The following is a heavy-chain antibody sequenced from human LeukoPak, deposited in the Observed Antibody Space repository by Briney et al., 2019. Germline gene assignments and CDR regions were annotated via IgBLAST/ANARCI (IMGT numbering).Heavy chain of an antibody. D-gene: IGHD3-9*01. Sequence: SSVKVSCKASGYTLTSYGISWVRQAPGQGLEWMGWISAYNGNTNYAQKLQGRVTMTTDTSTSTAYMELRSLRSDDTAVYYCAREDYDILNAFDIWGQGTMVTVSS. V-gene: IGHV1-18*01. CDR1: GYTLTSYG. CDR3: AREDYDILNAFDI. CDR2: ISAYNGNT. J-gene: IGHJ3*02.